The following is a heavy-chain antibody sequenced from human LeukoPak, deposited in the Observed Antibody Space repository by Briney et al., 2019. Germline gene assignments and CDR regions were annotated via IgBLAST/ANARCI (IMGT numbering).Heavy chain of an antibody. J-gene: IGHJ4*02. CDR2: ISYDGNDK. Sequence: GRSLRLSCAASGFTFSSYDMHWVRQAPGKGLEWVAVISYDGNDKHYADSVKGRFTISRDNSKNTLYLQMNGLRVEDTAVYYCAKDQYDYVRGEFDYWGQGTLVTVSS. CDR3: AKDQYDYVRGEFDY. V-gene: IGHV3-30*18. D-gene: IGHD3-16*01. CDR1: GFTFSSYD.